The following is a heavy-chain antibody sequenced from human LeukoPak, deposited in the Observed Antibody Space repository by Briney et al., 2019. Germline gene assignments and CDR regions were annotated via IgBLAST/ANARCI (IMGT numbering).Heavy chain of an antibody. CDR2: MNSNSGNT. CDR1: GFTLTSYD. Sequence: GASVKVSCKASGFTLTSYDIDWVRQATGQGLEWMGWMNSNSGNTGYAQNFQDRVSMTRDTSIGTAYMELSSLTSEDTAVYYCARGRWGSGWYLDLWGRGTLVSVSS. V-gene: IGHV1-8*01. CDR3: ARGRWGSGWYLDL. D-gene: IGHD2-21*01. J-gene: IGHJ2*01.